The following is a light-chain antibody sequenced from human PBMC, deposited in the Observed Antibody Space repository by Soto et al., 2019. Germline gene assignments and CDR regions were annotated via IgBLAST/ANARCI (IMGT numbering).Light chain of an antibody. Sequence: SYELTQPPSVSVSPGQTARITCSGDKLGDKYASWYQQKPGQSPVLLIYQDTKRPSGIPERFSGSNSGNTATLTISGTQAMDEADYYCQAWVSSTGAFGGGTKLTVL. CDR1: KLGDKY. CDR2: QDT. CDR3: QAWVSSTGA. V-gene: IGLV3-1*01. J-gene: IGLJ2*01.